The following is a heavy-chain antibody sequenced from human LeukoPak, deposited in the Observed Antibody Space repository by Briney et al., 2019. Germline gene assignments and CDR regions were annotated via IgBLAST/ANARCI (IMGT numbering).Heavy chain of an antibody. CDR2: IYYTGST. V-gene: IGHV4-39*07. CDR3: ARVELRFSNWFDP. J-gene: IGHJ5*02. Sequence: PSETLSLTCTVSGGSISSSTYYWGWIRQPPGKGLVWIGSIYYTGSTYYNPSLKSRVTISVDTSKNQFSLKPTSVTAADTAVYYCARVELRFSNWFDPWGQGTLVTVSS. D-gene: IGHD3-3*01. CDR1: GGSISSSTYY.